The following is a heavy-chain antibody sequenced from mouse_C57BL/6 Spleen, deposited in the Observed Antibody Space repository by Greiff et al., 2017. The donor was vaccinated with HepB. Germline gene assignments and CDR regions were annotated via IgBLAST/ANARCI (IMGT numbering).Heavy chain of an antibody. V-gene: IGHV1-50*01. CDR3: ARGNYSNYGNAMDY. CDR1: GYTFTSYW. Sequence: VQLQQPGAELVKPGASVKLSCKASGYTFTSYWMQWVKQRPGQGLEWIGEIDPSDSYTNYNQKFKGKATLTVDTSSSTAYMQLSSLTSEDSAVYYCARGNYSNYGNAMDYWGQGTSVTVSS. D-gene: IGHD2-5*01. J-gene: IGHJ4*01. CDR2: IDPSDSYT.